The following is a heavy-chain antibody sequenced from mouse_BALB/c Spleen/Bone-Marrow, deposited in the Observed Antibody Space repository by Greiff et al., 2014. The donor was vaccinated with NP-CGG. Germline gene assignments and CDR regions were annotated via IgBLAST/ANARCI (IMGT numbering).Heavy chain of an antibody. J-gene: IGHJ4*01. D-gene: IGHD2-4*01. CDR3: ARDDYDYAMDY. CDR2: ISSGSSTI. V-gene: IGHV5-17*02. Sequence: EVQLFESGGGLVQPGGSRKLSCAASGFTFSSFGMHWVRQAPEKGLEWVAYISSGSSTIYYADTVKGRFTISRDNPKNTLFLQMTSLRSEDTAMYYCARDDYDYAMDYWGQGTSVTVSS. CDR1: GFTFSSFG.